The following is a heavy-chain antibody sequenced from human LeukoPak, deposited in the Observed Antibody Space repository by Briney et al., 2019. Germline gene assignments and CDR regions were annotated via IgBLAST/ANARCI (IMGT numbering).Heavy chain of an antibody. CDR1: GGSFSGYY. CDR3: ARGVVGAHYYYYYMDD. CDR2: INHSGST. J-gene: IGHJ6*03. D-gene: IGHD1-26*01. V-gene: IGHV4-34*01. Sequence: PSETLSLTCAVYGGSFSGYYWSWIRQPPGKGLEWIGEINHSGSTNYNPSLKSRVTISVDTSKNQFSLKLSSVTAADTAVYYCARGVVGAHYYYYYMDDWGKGTTVTVSS.